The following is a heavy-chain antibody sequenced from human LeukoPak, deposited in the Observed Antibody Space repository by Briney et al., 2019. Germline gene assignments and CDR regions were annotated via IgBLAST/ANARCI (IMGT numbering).Heavy chain of an antibody. Sequence: ASVKVSCKASGYTFTSYATNWVRQAPGQGLEWMGWINTNTGNPTYAQGFTGRFVFSLDTSVSTAYLQISSLKAEDTAVYYCARDGPTPPDIVVVPAVSFDYWGQGTLVTVSS. CDR3: ARDGPTPPDIVVVPAVSFDY. D-gene: IGHD2-2*01. J-gene: IGHJ4*02. V-gene: IGHV7-4-1*02. CDR2: INTNTGNP. CDR1: GYTFTSYA.